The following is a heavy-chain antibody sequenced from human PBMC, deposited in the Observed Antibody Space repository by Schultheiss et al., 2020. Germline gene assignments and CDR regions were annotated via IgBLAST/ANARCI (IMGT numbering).Heavy chain of an antibody. D-gene: IGHD4-23*01. CDR3: AGGNSVFDY. Sequence: SQTLSLTCAVYGGSFSGYYWSWIRQPPGKGLEWIGEINHSGSTNYNPSLKSRVTISVDTSKNQFSLKLSSVTAADTAVYYCAGGNSVFDYWGQGTLVTVSS. V-gene: IGHV4-34*01. CDR2: INHSGST. J-gene: IGHJ4*02. CDR1: GGSFSGYY.